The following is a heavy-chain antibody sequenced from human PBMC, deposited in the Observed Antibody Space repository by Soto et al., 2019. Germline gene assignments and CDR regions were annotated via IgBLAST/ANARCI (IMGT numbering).Heavy chain of an antibody. V-gene: IGHV3-53*01. CDR1: GFSVTYHY. CDR2: LYTGGSA. Sequence: GGSLRLSCAASGFSVTYHYMTWVRQAPGKGLEWVSVLYTGGSAYYGDSVKGRFTISRDSSTNTLYLQMNSLKVGDTAFYFCARSFNDWTTYFDYWSEGTLVTVSS. J-gene: IGHJ4*02. D-gene: IGHD3-9*01. CDR3: ARSFNDWTTYFDY.